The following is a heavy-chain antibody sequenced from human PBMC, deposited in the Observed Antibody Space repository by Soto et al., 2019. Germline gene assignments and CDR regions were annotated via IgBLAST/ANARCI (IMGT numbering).Heavy chain of an antibody. CDR3: ARYRSLDP. J-gene: IGHJ5*02. CDR2: IKEDGSEK. Sequence: PXGSLILSCSDSGFIFRNYWMSWVRQAPGMGLQWVASIKEDGSEKYYVDPVKGRFTISRENAKNSLYLQMNSLRAEDTAVYYCARYRSLDPWGQGILVTVSS. D-gene: IGHD3-16*02. CDR1: GFIFRNYW. V-gene: IGHV3-7*03.